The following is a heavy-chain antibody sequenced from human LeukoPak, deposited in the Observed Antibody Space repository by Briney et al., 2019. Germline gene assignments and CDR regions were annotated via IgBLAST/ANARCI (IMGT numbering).Heavy chain of an antibody. CDR2: IYNGGII. J-gene: IGHJ5*02. Sequence: SETLSLTCTVSGDSISRYYWSWIRQPAGKGLEWIGRIYNGGIITYNPSLKSRVTMSIDTSNNQFSLRLRFVTAADTAVYYCARDSGTTGEVKFDPWGQGTLVTVSS. CDR1: GDSISRYY. D-gene: IGHD3-10*01. V-gene: IGHV4-4*07. CDR3: ARDSGTTGEVKFDP.